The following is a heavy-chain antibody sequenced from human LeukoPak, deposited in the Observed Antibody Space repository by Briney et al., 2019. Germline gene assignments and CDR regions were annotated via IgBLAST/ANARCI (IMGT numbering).Heavy chain of an antibody. CDR2: INHSGSN. CDR3: ASRRLRFLEWHAYYFDY. CDR1: GGSFSGYY. Sequence: SETLSLTCAVYGGSFSGYYWSWLRQPPGKGLEWIGEINHSGSNNYNPSLKSRVTISVDTSKNQFSLKLSSVTAADTAVYYCASRRLRFLEWHAYYFDYWGQGTLVTVSS. J-gene: IGHJ4*02. V-gene: IGHV4-34*01. D-gene: IGHD3-3*01.